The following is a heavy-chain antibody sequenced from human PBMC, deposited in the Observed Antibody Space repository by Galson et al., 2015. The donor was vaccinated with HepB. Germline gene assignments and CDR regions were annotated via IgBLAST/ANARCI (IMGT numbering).Heavy chain of an antibody. CDR1: GFTFSSYS. D-gene: IGHD3-22*01. Sequence: SLRLSCAASGFTFSSYSMNWVRQAPGKGLEWVSYISSSSSTIYYADSVKGRFTISRDNAKNSLYLQMNSLRAEDTAVYYCARDEWHYDSSGYYYYHGMDVWGQGTTVTVSS. CDR2: ISSSSSTI. V-gene: IGHV3-48*04. CDR3: ARDEWHYDSSGYYYYHGMDV. J-gene: IGHJ6*02.